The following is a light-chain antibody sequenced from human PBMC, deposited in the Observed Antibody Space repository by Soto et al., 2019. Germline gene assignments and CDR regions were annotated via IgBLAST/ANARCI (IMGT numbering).Light chain of an antibody. CDR3: SSYTISNTLV. V-gene: IGLV2-14*01. CDR1: SSDVGGYNY. J-gene: IGLJ1*01. CDR2: DVS. Sequence: QSVLTQPASVSGSPGQSITISCTGTSSDVGGYNYVSWYQQYPGKAPKLMIYDVSNRPSGVSNRFSGSKSGNTPSLTISGLQAEDEADYYCSSYTISNTLVFGSGTKLTVL.